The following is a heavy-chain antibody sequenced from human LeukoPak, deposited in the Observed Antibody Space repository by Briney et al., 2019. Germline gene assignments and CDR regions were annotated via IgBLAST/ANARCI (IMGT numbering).Heavy chain of an antibody. Sequence: GGSLRLSCAASGFTFDDYAMHWVRQAPGKGLEWVSGISWNSGSIGYADSVKGRFTISRDNAKDSLYLQTNSLRAEDTALYYCAKDAGRHYYYYMDVWGKGTTVTISS. CDR1: GFTFDDYA. CDR2: ISWNSGSI. V-gene: IGHV3-9*01. J-gene: IGHJ6*03. CDR3: AKDAGRHYYYYMDV.